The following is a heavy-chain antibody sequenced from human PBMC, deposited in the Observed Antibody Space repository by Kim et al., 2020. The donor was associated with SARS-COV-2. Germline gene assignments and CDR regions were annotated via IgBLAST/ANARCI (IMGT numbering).Heavy chain of an antibody. CDR2: ISSSSSYI. D-gene: IGHD3-3*02. CDR3: ARDNHFFLSMDV. Sequence: GGSLRLSCAASGFTFSSYSMNWVRQAPGKGLEWVSSISSSSSYIYYADSVKGRFTISRDNAKNSLYLQMNSLRAEDTAVYYCARDNHFFLSMDVWGQGTTVTVSS. J-gene: IGHJ6*02. V-gene: IGHV3-21*01. CDR1: GFTFSSYS.